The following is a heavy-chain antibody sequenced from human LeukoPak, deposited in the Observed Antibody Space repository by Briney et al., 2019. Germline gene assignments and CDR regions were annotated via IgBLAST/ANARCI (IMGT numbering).Heavy chain of an antibody. J-gene: IGHJ6*02. Sequence: GGSLRLSCAASGFTFSNEAMTWVRQAPGKGLEWVSGISGSGGIIYYADSVKGRFTISRDNSKNTLYLQMNTLRTEDTAVYYCGRIAINANNGMDVWGQGTTVTVSS. CDR2: ISGSGGII. CDR1: GFTFSNEA. V-gene: IGHV3-23*01. D-gene: IGHD1/OR15-1a*01. CDR3: GRIAINANNGMDV.